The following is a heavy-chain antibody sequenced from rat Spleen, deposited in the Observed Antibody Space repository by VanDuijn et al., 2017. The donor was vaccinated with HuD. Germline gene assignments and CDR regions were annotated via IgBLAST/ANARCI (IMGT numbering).Heavy chain of an antibody. D-gene: IGHD1-6*01. CDR1: GFTFSDYG. J-gene: IGHJ2*01. CDR3: TRATTYGYTLDY. CDR2: IINIGGST. V-gene: IGHV5-29*01. Sequence: EVQLVESGGGLVQPGKSLKLSCAASGFTFSDYGMAWVRQAPGKGLEWVASIINIGGSTYYPDSVKDRFTISRDNAKSILYLQMNSLKSEDTATYYCTRATTYGYTLDYWGQGVMVTVSS.